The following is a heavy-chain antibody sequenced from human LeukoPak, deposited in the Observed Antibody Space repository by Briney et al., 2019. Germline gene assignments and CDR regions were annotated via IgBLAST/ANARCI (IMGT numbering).Heavy chain of an antibody. CDR2: ISGSGGDT. V-gene: IGHV3-23*01. D-gene: IGHD7-27*01. Sequence: GGSLRLSCAASGFAFSSYAMIWVRQAPGKGLEWVSAISGSGGDTYYADSVKGRFAIFRDNSKNTVYLRMNSLRAEDTAVYYCAKDPWGSRGYFDYWGQGTLVTVSS. J-gene: IGHJ4*02. CDR3: AKDPWGSRGYFDY. CDR1: GFAFSSYA.